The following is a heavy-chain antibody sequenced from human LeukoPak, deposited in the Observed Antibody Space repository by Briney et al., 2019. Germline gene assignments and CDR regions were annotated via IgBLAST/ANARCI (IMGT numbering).Heavy chain of an antibody. Sequence: GGSLRLSCTASGFTFSSYWMHWVRQVPGKGLEWVSRITSDGSSTSHADSVKGRFTISRDNAKNTLYLQMNSLRAEDTAVYYCSRGVGATDSWGQGTLVTVSS. CDR2: ITSDGSST. CDR3: SRGVGATDS. CDR1: GFTFSSYW. D-gene: IGHD1-26*01. J-gene: IGHJ4*02. V-gene: IGHV3-74*01.